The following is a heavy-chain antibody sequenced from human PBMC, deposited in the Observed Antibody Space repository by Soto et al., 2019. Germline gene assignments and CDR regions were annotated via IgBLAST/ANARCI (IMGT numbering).Heavy chain of an antibody. J-gene: IGHJ4*02. Sequence: EVQLLESGGGLVQPGGSLRLSCAASGFTFSSYAMSWVRQAPGKGLEWVSAISGSGGSTYEAGSVQGRFTISRDNAKNTRHLQMNSLRAEDTAVYYCAKDMASIVVVTAIPEYYFHYWGQGTLVTVSS. CDR2: ISGSGGST. CDR3: AKDMASIVVVTAIPEYYFHY. V-gene: IGHV3-23*01. CDR1: GFTFSSYA. D-gene: IGHD2-21*02.